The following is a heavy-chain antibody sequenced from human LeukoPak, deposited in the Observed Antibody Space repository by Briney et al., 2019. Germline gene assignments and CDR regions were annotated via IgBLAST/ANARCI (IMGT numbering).Heavy chain of an antibody. D-gene: IGHD3-22*01. CDR3: ARASPPLYYYDSSGSTFDY. Sequence: ASVKVSCKASGYTFTGYYMHWVRQAPGQGLEWMGWINPNSGGTNYAQKFQGRVTMTRDTSISTAYMELSRLRSDDTAVYYCARASPPLYYYDSSGSTFDYWGQGTLVTVSS. CDR2: INPNSGGT. V-gene: IGHV1-2*02. CDR1: GYTFTGYY. J-gene: IGHJ4*02.